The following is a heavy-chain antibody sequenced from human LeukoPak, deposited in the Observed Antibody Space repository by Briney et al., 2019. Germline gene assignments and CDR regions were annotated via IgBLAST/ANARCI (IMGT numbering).Heavy chain of an antibody. Sequence: ASVKVSCKASGYTFTGYYMHWVRQAPGQGLEWMGWINPNSGGTNYAQKFQGRVTMTRDTSISTAYMELSRLRSDDTAVYYCARGHYGWLSKNWFDPWGQGTLVTVSS. CDR2: INPNSGGT. D-gene: IGHD6-19*01. V-gene: IGHV1-2*02. CDR1: GYTFTGYY. CDR3: ARGHYGWLSKNWFDP. J-gene: IGHJ5*02.